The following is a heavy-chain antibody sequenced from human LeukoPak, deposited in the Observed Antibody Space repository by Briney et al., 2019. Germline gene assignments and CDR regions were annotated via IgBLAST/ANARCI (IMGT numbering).Heavy chain of an antibody. D-gene: IGHD6-19*01. CDR1: GFTFSSYA. J-gene: IGHJ4*02. CDR3: AKDLAVSGTASGY. V-gene: IGHV3-64*01. CDR2: ISSNGGST. Sequence: GGSLRLSCAASGFTFSSYAMHWVRQAPGKGLEYVSAISSNGGSTYYANSVKGRFTISRDNSKNTLCLQMGSLRAEDTAVYYCAKDLAVSGTASGYWGQGTLVTVSS.